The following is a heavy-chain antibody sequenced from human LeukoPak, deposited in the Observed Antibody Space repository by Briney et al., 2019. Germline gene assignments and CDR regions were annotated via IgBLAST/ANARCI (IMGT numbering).Heavy chain of an antibody. CDR1: GGSFSGYY. CDR2: INHSGST. CDR3: ARVSGGNLLDP. D-gene: IGHD4-23*01. V-gene: IGHV4-34*01. Sequence: PSETLSLTCAVYGGSFSGYYWSWIRQPPGKGLEWIGEINHSGSTNYNPSLKSRVTISVDTSKNQFSLKLSSVTAADTAVYYCARVSGGNLLDPWGQGTLVTVSS. J-gene: IGHJ5*02.